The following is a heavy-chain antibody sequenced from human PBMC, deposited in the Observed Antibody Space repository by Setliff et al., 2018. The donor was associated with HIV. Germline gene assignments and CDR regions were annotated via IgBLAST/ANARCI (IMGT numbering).Heavy chain of an antibody. CDR3: AISIVGVTSEIY. J-gene: IGHJ4*02. CDR2: VNHNGNI. Sequence: SETLSLTCTLHGVALSAYYWNWIRQSPGKGLEWIVEVNHNGNINYNPSLKSRITVSVDTSKTQYSLKLISVTAADTAMYYCAISIVGVTSEIYWAQGTLVTVSS. D-gene: IGHD2-21*02. CDR1: GVALSAYY. V-gene: IGHV4-34*01.